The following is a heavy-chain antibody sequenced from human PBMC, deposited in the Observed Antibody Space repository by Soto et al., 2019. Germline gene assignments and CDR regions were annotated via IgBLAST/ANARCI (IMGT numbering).Heavy chain of an antibody. CDR1: GFTFSTYG. CDR3: AKGGDYDY. CDR2: VVSDGSNK. V-gene: IGHV3-30*18. Sequence: AGGSLRLSCAASGFTFSTYGMQWVRQAPGKGLEWVALVVSDGSNKYYADSVKGRFTISRDNSKDTLYLQINSLRVEDTAVYYCAKGGDYDYWGQGTLVTVSS. D-gene: IGHD4-17*01. J-gene: IGHJ4*02.